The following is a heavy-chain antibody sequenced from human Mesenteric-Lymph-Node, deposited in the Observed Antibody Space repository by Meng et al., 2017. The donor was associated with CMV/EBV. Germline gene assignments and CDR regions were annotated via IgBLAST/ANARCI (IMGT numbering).Heavy chain of an antibody. CDR3: ARQTQLYYGSGSYYPKDFDY. V-gene: IGHV5-51*01. J-gene: IGHJ4*02. D-gene: IGHD3-10*01. Sequence: KVSCKGSGYSFTSYWIGWVRQMPGKGLEWMGIIYPGDSDTRYSPSFQGQVTISADKSISTAYLQWSSLKASDTAMYYCARQTQLYYGSGSYYPKDFDYWGQGTLVTVSS. CDR1: GYSFTSYW. CDR2: IYPGDSDT.